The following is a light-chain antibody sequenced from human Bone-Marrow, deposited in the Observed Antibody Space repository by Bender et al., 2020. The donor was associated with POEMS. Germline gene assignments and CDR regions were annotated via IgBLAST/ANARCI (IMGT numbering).Light chain of an antibody. Sequence: QSALTQPASVSGSPGQSVNISCTGSNGDIGSYNLVSWYQQHPGKVPKLMIYDVSKRPSGVPDRFSGSKSGNTASLTISGLQAEDEADYYCCSYVTSYTYVFGTGTKVTVL. CDR2: DVS. V-gene: IGLV2-11*01. J-gene: IGLJ1*01. CDR3: CSYVTSYTYV. CDR1: NGDIGSYNL.